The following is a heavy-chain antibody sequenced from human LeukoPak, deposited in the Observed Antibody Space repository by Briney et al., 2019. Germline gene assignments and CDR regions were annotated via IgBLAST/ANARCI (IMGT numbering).Heavy chain of an antibody. CDR2: IKQDGSDK. CDR3: ARGEFAWIQGSYGMNV. CDR1: GFIFSDYW. J-gene: IGHJ6*02. Sequence: GSLRLSCTASGFIFSDYWMSWARQAPGKGPEWVANIKQDGSDKYYLDSVKGRFTISRHNAKNALYLQVNSLRPEDTAVYYCARGEFAWIQGSYGMNVWGQGTTVTVSS. D-gene: IGHD5-18*01. V-gene: IGHV3-7*01.